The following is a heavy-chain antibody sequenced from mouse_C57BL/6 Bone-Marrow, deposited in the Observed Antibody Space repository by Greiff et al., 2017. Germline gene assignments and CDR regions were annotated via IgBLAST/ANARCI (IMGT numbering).Heavy chain of an antibody. D-gene: IGHD1-1*01. Sequence: VQLQQSGAELARPGASVKLSCKASGYTFTSYGISWVKQRTGQGLEWIGEIYPRSGNTYYNEKFKGKATLTADKSSSTAYMELRSLTSEDSEVYFCARDYYGSDWYFDVWGTGTTVTVSS. CDR1: GYTFTSYG. CDR3: ARDYYGSDWYFDV. V-gene: IGHV1-81*01. J-gene: IGHJ1*03. CDR2: IYPRSGNT.